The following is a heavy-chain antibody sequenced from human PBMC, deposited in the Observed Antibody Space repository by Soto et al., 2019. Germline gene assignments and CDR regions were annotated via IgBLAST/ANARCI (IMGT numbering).Heavy chain of an antibody. V-gene: IGHV2-26*01. D-gene: IGHD2-15*01. Sequence: QVTLKESGPVLVKPTETLTLTCTVSGFSLSNAGMGVSWIRQPPGKALEWLAHIFSNVERRFGTSLKNRLTISKATLNSQVALIMTNMDPVATATYYCAQTEDGGRSRTPAGWFDAWGQGTLVTVSS. CDR2: IFSNVER. CDR3: AQTEDGGRSRTPAGWFDA. CDR1: GFSLSNAGMG. J-gene: IGHJ5*02.